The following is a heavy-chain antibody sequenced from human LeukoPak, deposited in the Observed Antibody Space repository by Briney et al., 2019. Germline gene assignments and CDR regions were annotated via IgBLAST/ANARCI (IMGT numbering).Heavy chain of an antibody. CDR3: VRLRRNSDTTGFYYYDDF. D-gene: IGHD3-22*01. CDR2: VSVRSNYI. Sequence: GGSLRLSCAASGYTFSRYSINWVRQAPGKGLEWVSSVSVRSNYIYYADSVRGRFRISRDDARDSLYLQMDSLRAEDTAVYYCVRLRRNSDTTGFYYYDDFWGQGTLVTVSS. J-gene: IGHJ4*02. V-gene: IGHV3-21*03. CDR1: GYTFSRYS.